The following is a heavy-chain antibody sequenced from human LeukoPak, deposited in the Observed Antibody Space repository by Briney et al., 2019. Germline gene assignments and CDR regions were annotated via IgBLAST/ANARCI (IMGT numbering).Heavy chain of an antibody. J-gene: IGHJ4*02. Sequence: GGSLRLSCAASEFIFSDYSMSWIRQAPGKGLEWVSFISSSNSSIYYADSVKGRFTISRDNAENSLYLQMNSLRAEGTAVYYCARVRRTGSSSHFDYWGQGALVTVSS. CDR2: ISSSNSSI. CDR1: EFIFSDYS. CDR3: ARVRRTGSSSHFDY. V-gene: IGHV3-11*01. D-gene: IGHD3-10*01.